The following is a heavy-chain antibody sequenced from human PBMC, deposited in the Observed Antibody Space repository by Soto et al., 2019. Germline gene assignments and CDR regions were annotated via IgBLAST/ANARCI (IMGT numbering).Heavy chain of an antibody. V-gene: IGHV4-4*02. CDR1: GLSISSGDW. CDR3: ARDQGSHPGD. J-gene: IGHJ4*02. Sequence: QVQLQESGPGLVRPSGTVSLTCAVSGLSISSGDWWSWVRQPPGKGLEWIGEIHHSESTNYNPSLKSRVTMSVVPSKDLFSLTLTSVTAADTAFYYCARDQGSHPGDWGQGTLVSVSS. CDR2: IHHSEST. D-gene: IGHD6-13*01.